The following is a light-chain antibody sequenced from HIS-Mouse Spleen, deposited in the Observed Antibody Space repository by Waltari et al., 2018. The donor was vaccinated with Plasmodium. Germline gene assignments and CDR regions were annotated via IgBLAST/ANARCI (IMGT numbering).Light chain of an antibody. J-gene: IGLJ3*02. CDR1: ALPKKY. Sequence: SYELTKPPSVPVSPGQTARITCSGDALPKKYAYWYQQKSGQAPVLVIYEDSKRPSGIPERFSGSSSGTMATLTISGAQVEDEADYYFYATDSSGNHRVFGGGTKLTVL. V-gene: IGLV3-10*01. CDR3: YATDSSGNHRV. CDR2: EDS.